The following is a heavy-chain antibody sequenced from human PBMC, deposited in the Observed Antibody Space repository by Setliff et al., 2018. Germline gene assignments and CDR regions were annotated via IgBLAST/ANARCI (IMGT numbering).Heavy chain of an antibody. CDR1: GASISSNY. J-gene: IGHJ4*02. Sequence: LSLTCSVSGASISSNYWSWIRQSPGKGLEWIGYIYYNGTTRYSPSLKSRVTISVDTSKNQFYLRLTSVTAADTAVYYCTSTPRGGINITTRAGAFDSWGQGTLVTVSS. CDR3: TSTPRGGINITTRAGAFDS. CDR2: IYYNGTT. D-gene: IGHD6-6*01. V-gene: IGHV4-59*01.